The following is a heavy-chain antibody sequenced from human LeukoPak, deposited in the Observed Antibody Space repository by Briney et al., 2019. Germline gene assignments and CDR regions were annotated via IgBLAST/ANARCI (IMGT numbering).Heavy chain of an antibody. D-gene: IGHD2-15*01. J-gene: IGHJ4*02. CDR2: IYHSGST. Sequence: SETLSLTCAVSGGSISSSNWWSWVRQPPGKGLEWIGEIYHSGSTNYNPSLKSRVTISVDKFKNQFSLKLSSVTAADTAVYYCARYCSGGSCYNFDYWGQGTLVTVSS. CDR1: GGSISSSNW. V-gene: IGHV4-4*02. CDR3: ARYCSGGSCYNFDY.